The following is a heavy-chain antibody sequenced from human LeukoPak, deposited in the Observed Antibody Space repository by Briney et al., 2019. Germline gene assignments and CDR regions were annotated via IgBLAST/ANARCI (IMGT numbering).Heavy chain of an antibody. Sequence: GGSLRLSCTASGFASTFYTMSWLRQPPGKGLEWVSTINANSGTTSYAASVRGRFTISRDNSKNTLYLQLNTLRADDTATYYCAKPISGGLAVTADWFHPWGQGTLVVVSS. J-gene: IGHJ5*01. D-gene: IGHD6-19*01. V-gene: IGHV3-23*01. CDR3: AKPISGGLAVTADWFHP. CDR2: INANSGTT. CDR1: GFASTFYT.